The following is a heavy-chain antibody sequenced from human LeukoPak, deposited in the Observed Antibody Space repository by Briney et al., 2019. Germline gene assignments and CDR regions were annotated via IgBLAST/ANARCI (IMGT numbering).Heavy chain of an antibody. CDR1: GFTFSSYA. J-gene: IGHJ5*02. CDR3: AKGGDDILTGYYSNNWFDP. V-gene: IGHV3-23*01. CDR2: ISGSGGST. Sequence: GGSLRLSCAASGFTFSSYAMSWVRQAPGKGLEWVSAISGSGGSTYYADSVKGRFTISRDNSKNALYLQMNSLRAEDTAVYYCAKGGDDILTGYYSNNWFDPWGQGTLVTVSS. D-gene: IGHD3-9*01.